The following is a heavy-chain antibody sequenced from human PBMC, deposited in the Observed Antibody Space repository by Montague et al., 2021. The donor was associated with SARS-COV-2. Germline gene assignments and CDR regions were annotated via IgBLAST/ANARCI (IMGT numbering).Heavy chain of an antibody. CDR3: ARGGGYSYGYGGFYFDY. V-gene: IGHV4-59*08. J-gene: IGHJ4*02. CDR1: GDSISTSY. D-gene: IGHD5-18*01. CDR2: VYYSGRS. Sequence: SETLSLTCTVSGDSISTSYWAWIRQPPGKGLEWIGYVYYSGRSSYNSSLKSRVTISVDTSKNQVSLKLSSVTAADTAVYYCARGGGYSYGYGGFYFDYWGQGTLVTVSS.